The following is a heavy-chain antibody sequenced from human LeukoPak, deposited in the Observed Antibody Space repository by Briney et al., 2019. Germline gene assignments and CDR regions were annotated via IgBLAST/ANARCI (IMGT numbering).Heavy chain of an antibody. D-gene: IGHD3-22*01. CDR1: GFTFSNYA. J-gene: IGHJ3*02. Sequence: GGSLRLSCAASGFTFSNYAMSWARQAPGKGLEWVSGISGSGGSTYYADSVKGRFTISRDNSKNTLYLQMSSLRAEDTAIYYCATGLRGWPDYYDSSGPAPGAFDIWGQGTMVTVSS. V-gene: IGHV3-23*01. CDR2: ISGSGGST. CDR3: ATGLRGWPDYYDSSGPAPGAFDI.